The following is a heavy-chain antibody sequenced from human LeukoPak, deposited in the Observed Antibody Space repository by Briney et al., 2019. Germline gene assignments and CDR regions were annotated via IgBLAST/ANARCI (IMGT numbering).Heavy chain of an antibody. Sequence: GASVKVSCKASGYTFTGYYMHWVRQAPGQGLEWMGWINPNSGGRNYAQKFQGRVTMTRDTSISTAYMELSRLRSDDTAVYYCARDDNYYDSSGYYPYYYYYGMDVWGQGTTVTVSS. CDR1: GYTFTGYY. J-gene: IGHJ6*02. CDR3: ARDDNYYDSSGYYPYYYYYGMDV. V-gene: IGHV1-2*02. D-gene: IGHD3-22*01. CDR2: INPNSGGR.